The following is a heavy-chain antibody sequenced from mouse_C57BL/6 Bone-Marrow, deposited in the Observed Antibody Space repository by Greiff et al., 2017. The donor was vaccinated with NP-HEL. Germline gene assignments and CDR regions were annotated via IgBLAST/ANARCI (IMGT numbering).Heavy chain of an antibody. CDR1: GYTFTSYW. J-gene: IGHJ2*01. CDR2: IYPGSGST. Sequence: QVQLQQPGAELVKPGASVKMSCKASGYTFTSYWITCVKQRPGQGLEWIGDIYPGSGSTNYNEKFKSKATLTVDTSSSTAYMQLSSLTSEDSAVYYCARPSYGSYEYYFDYWGQGTTLTVSS. V-gene: IGHV1-55*01. D-gene: IGHD2-3*01. CDR3: ARPSYGSYEYYFDY.